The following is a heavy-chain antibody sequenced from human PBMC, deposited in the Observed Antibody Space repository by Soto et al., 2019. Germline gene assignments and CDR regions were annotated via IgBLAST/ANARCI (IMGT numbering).Heavy chain of an antibody. D-gene: IGHD6-19*01. CDR3: ARDLKVAASNSYFYYGMAV. J-gene: IGHJ6*02. V-gene: IGHV3-21*01. CDR2: ISRRSINI. CDR1: GFTLSNYT. Sequence: EVQLVESGGGLVKPGGSLRLSCAASGFTLSNYTMDWVRQAPGKGLDWLASISRRSINIFYADSVKGRFTVSRDNANNVLDLQHNSMRAEDTAIVYCARDLKVAASNSYFYYGMAVWGQGTTVTVSS.